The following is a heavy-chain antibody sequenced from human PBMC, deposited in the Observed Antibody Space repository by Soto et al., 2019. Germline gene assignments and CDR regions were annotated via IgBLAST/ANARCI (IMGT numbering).Heavy chain of an antibody. CDR1: GFTFSSYG. CDR2: ISYDGSNK. Sequence: QVQLVESGGGVVQPGRSLRLSCAASGFTFSSYGMHWVRQAPGKGLEWVAVISYDGSNKYYADSVKGRFTISRDSSKNTLYLQMNSLRAEDTAVYYCAKAEGWFDPWGQGTLVTVSS. V-gene: IGHV3-30*18. J-gene: IGHJ5*02. CDR3: AKAEGWFDP.